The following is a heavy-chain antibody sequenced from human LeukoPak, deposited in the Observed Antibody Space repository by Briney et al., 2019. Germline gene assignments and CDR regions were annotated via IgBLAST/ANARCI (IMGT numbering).Heavy chain of an antibody. CDR2: ISGSGGST. D-gene: IGHD6-13*01. CDR1: GFTFSSYW. CDR3: AKDGYSSSWYYFDH. Sequence: GGSLRLSCAASGFTFSSYWMSWVRQAPGKGLEWVSAISGSGGSTYYADSVKGRFTISRDNSKNTLYLQMNSLRGEDTAVYYCAKDGYSSSWYYFDHWGQGTLVTVSS. J-gene: IGHJ4*02. V-gene: IGHV3-23*01.